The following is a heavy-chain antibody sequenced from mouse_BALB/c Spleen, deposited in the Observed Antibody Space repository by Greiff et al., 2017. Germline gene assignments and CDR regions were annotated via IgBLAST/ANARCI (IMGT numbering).Heavy chain of an antibody. CDR3: ARGGGDY. V-gene: IGHV5-4*02. J-gene: IGHJ4*01. CDR1: GFTFSDYY. Sequence: EVQLVESGGGLVKPGGSLKLSCAASGFTFSDYYMYWVRQTPEKRLEWVATISDGGSYTYYPDSVKGRFTISRDNAKNNLYLQMSSLKSEDTAMYYCARGGGDYWGQGTSVTVSS. CDR2: ISDGGSYT.